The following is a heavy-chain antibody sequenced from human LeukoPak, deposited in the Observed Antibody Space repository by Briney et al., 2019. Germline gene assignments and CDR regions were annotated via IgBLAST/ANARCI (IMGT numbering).Heavy chain of an antibody. CDR1: GYTFTGYY. J-gene: IGHJ4*02. Sequence: ASVKVSCKASGYTFTGYYMHWVRQAPGQGLEWMGWINPNSGGTNYAQKFQSRVTMTRDTSISTAYMELSRLRSDDTAVYYCARAPRSTVTTFDYWGQGTLVTVSS. CDR2: INPNSGGT. V-gene: IGHV1-2*02. CDR3: ARAPRSTVTTFDY. D-gene: IGHD4-17*01.